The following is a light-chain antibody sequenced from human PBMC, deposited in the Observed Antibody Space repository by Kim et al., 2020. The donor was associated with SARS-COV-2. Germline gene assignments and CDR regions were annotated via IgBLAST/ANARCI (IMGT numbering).Light chain of an antibody. Sequence: DIQMTQSPSSLSASVGDRVTITCRASQSISNHLSWYQQKPGKAPKLLIYAASRFQSGVPLRFSGSESGTEFTLTISSLQPEDFATYYCQQSYSSLSFGPGTKVDIK. CDR3: QQSYSSLS. J-gene: IGKJ3*01. CDR1: QSISNH. CDR2: AAS. V-gene: IGKV1-39*01.